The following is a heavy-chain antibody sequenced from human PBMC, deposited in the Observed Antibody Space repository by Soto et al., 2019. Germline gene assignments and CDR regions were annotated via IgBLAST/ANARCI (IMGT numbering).Heavy chain of an antibody. V-gene: IGHV4-4*02. CDR1: GGSISCSHW. J-gene: IGHJ4*02. CDR3: ARDWYRGGNSFYDY. D-gene: IGHD2-15*01. Sequence: TLSLHCAFRGGSISCSHWWSWVRQPPTKGLERIGEISHRGTTNYNPSLKSRLTISVDKSKNQFSLKLSSVTAADTALYYCARDWYRGGNSFYDYWGQGVLGTVS. CDR2: ISHRGTT.